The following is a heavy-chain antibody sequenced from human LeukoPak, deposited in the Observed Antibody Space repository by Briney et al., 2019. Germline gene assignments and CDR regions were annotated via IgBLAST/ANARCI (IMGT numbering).Heavy chain of an antibody. J-gene: IGHJ4*02. Sequence: GGFLRLSCAASGFTFSGSAMHWVRQASGKGLEWVGRIRSKANSYATAYAASVKGRFTISRDDSKNTAYLQMNSLKTEDTAVYYCAMYSSGWYPYFDYWGQGTLVTVSS. CDR1: GFTFSGSA. CDR3: AMYSSGWYPYFDY. CDR2: IRSKANSYAT. D-gene: IGHD6-19*01. V-gene: IGHV3-73*01.